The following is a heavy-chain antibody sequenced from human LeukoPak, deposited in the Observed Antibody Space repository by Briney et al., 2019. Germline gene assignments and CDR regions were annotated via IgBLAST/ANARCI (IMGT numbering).Heavy chain of an antibody. Sequence: SETLSLTCTVSGASISSSTYYWGVIRQPPGKGLEWIGSIDHSGSTYYNPSVKSRATISVDTSNNHFSLKLNSVTAADTAVYYCARSGQQLLFAFDIWGQGTMVTVSS. V-gene: IGHV4-39*02. CDR3: ARSGQQLLFAFDI. J-gene: IGHJ3*02. CDR1: GASISSSTYY. CDR2: IDHSGST. D-gene: IGHD6-13*01.